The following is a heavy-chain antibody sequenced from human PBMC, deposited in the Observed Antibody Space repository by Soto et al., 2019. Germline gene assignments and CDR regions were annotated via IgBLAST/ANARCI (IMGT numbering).Heavy chain of an antibody. J-gene: IGHJ4*02. CDR2: IYYSGST. CDR3: ARGSPYGGDYFDY. V-gene: IGHV4-30-4*01. CDR1: GSSISRGDYY. Sequence: SETLYLTCTISGSSISRGDYYLCWIRPSPGKGLEWIGYIYYSGSTYYNPSLKSRVTISVDTSKDQFSLKLSSVTAADTAVYYCARGSPYGGDYFDYWGQGTLVTVSS. D-gene: IGHD4-17*01.